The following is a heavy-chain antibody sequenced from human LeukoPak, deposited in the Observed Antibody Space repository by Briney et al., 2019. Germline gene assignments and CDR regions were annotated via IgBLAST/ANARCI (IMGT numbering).Heavy chain of an antibody. V-gene: IGHV4-31*03. D-gene: IGHD3-10*01. CDR2: IYYSGST. CDR1: GGSISSGGYY. CDR3: ASRRGSLDALDI. J-gene: IGHJ3*02. Sequence: SETLSLTCTVSGGSISSGGYYWSWIRQHPGKGLEWIGYIYYSGSTYYNPSLKSRVTISVDTSKNQFTLKLSSVTAADTAVYYCASRRGSLDALDIWGQGTMVTVSS.